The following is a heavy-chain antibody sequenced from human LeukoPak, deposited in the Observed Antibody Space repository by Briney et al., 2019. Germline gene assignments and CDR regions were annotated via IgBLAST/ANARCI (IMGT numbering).Heavy chain of an antibody. CDR2: INHSGST. Sequence: TGGSLRLSCAASGFTFSNAWMSWIRQPPGKGLEWIGEINHSGSTNYNPSLKSRVTISVDTSKNQFSLKLSSVTAADTAVYYCARALGYYYPDAFDIWGQGTVVTVSS. CDR1: GFTFSNAW. D-gene: IGHD3-22*01. J-gene: IGHJ3*02. V-gene: IGHV4-34*01. CDR3: ARALGYYYPDAFDI.